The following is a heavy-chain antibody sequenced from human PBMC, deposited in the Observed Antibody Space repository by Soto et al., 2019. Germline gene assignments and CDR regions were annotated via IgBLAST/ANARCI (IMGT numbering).Heavy chain of an antibody. V-gene: IGHV4-4*09. CDR3: EDHSQNHGGDWFDP. CDR2: THVTRSP. D-gene: IGHD2-15*01. J-gene: IGHJ5*02. Sequence: QVQLQESGPGLVKPSETLSLTCAVSGASISSFYWIWIRQPPGKGLQYIVYTHVTRSPSYNPPLKGRFSISVDTSKNQSSQRLRSVTATDTAVYYCEDHSQNHGGDWFDPWGQGTLVTVSS. CDR1: GASISSFY.